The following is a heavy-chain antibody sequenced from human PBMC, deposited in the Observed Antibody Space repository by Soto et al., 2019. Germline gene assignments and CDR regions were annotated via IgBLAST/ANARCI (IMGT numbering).Heavy chain of an antibody. Sequence: SETLSLTCTVSGGSISSGGYYWSWIRQHPGKGLEWIGYIYYSGITYYNPSLKSRVTISVDTSKNQFSLKLSSVTAADTAVYYCARGFLDSSGYSITFDYWGQGTLVTVS. V-gene: IGHV4-31*03. CDR3: ARGFLDSSGYSITFDY. CDR2: IYYSGIT. CDR1: GGSISSGGYY. J-gene: IGHJ4*02. D-gene: IGHD3-22*01.